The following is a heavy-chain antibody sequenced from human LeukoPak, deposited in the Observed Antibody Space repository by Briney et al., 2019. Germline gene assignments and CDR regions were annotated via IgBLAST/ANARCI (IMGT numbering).Heavy chain of an antibody. V-gene: IGHV4-38-2*02. D-gene: IGHD3-3*01. CDR2: IYHSGST. CDR1: GYSISSGYY. CDR3: ARLEKRFLPEVDDAFDI. J-gene: IGHJ3*02. Sequence: SETLSLTCTVSGYSISSGYYWGWIRQPPGKGLEWIGSIYHSGSTYYNPSLKSRVTISVDTSKNQFSLKLSSVTAADTAVYYCARLEKRFLPEVDDAFDIWGQGTMVTVSS.